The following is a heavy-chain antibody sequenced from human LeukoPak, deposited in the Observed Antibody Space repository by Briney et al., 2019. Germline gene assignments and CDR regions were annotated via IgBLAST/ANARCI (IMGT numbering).Heavy chain of an antibody. V-gene: IGHV1-24*01. D-gene: IGHD6-19*01. CDR3: ATNYFAYSSGWNWFDP. J-gene: IGHJ5*02. CDR1: GFTFSGFA. Sequence: PGGSLRLSCAASGFTFSGFAMHWVRQAPGKGLEWMGGLDPEDGETIYAQKFQGRVTMNEDTTTDTAYMELSSLRPEDTAVYYCATNYFAYSSGWNWFDPWGQGTLVTVSS. CDR2: LDPEDGET.